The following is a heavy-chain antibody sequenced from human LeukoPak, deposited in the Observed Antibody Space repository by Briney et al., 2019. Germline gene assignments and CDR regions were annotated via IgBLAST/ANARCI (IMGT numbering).Heavy chain of an antibody. Sequence: GGSLRLSCAASGFTFSSYGMHWVRQAPGKGLEWVAVISYDGSNKYYADSVKGRFTISRDNSKNTLYLQMNSLRAEDTAVYYCAKSDYDILTGYFNYHYYYMDVWGKGTTVTVSS. CDR1: GFTFSSYG. CDR3: AKSDYDILTGYFNYHYYYMDV. V-gene: IGHV3-30*18. D-gene: IGHD3-9*01. CDR2: ISYDGSNK. J-gene: IGHJ6*03.